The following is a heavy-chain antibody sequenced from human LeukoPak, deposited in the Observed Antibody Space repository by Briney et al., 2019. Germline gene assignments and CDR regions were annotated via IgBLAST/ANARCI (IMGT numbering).Heavy chain of an antibody. J-gene: IGHJ6*03. Sequence: GASVKVSCKASGYTFTGYYMHWVRQAPGQGLEWMGWINPNSGGTNYAQKFQGRVTMTRDTSISTAYMELSRLRSDDTAVYYCARSAAGTAYYYYYYYMDVWGKGTTVTISS. CDR2: INPNSGGT. V-gene: IGHV1-2*02. D-gene: IGHD6-13*01. CDR3: ARSAAGTAYYYYYYYMDV. CDR1: GYTFTGYY.